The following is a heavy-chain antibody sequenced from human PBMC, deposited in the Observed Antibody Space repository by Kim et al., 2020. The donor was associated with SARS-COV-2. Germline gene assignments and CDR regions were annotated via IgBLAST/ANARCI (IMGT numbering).Heavy chain of an antibody. CDR3: ARERVSRVAAAGTWDHYYGMDV. J-gene: IGHJ6*02. D-gene: IGHD6-13*01. Sequence: GGSLRLSCAASGFTFSSYGMHWVRQAPGKGLEWVAVIWYDGSNKYYADSVKGRFTISRDNSKNTLYLQMNSLRAEDTAVYYCARERVSRVAAAGTWDHYYGMDVCGQGTTVTVSS. CDR1: GFTFSSYG. CDR2: IWYDGSNK. V-gene: IGHV3-33*01.